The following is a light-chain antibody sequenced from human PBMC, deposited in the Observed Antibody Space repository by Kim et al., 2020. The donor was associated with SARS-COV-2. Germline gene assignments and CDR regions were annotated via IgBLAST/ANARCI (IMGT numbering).Light chain of an antibody. J-gene: IGKJ2*01. Sequence: RATIKCNSSQSVLYSSNNKNYLAWYQQKPGQPPKLLIYWASTRESGVPDRFSGSGSGTDFTLTISSLQAEDVAVYYCQQYYSTPRTFGQGTKLEI. CDR3: QQYYSTPRT. V-gene: IGKV4-1*01. CDR2: WAS. CDR1: QSVLYSSNNKNY.